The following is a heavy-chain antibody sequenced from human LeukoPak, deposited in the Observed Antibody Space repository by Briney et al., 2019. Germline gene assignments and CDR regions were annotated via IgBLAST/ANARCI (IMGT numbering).Heavy chain of an antibody. D-gene: IGHD2-15*01. V-gene: IGHV4-34*01. CDR1: GGSFSGYY. CDR3: ARGEEHCSGGSCYATYYFDY. Sequence: SETLSLACAVYGGSFSGYYWSWIRQPPGKGLEWIGEINHSGSTNYNPSLKSRVTISVDTSKNQFSLKLSSVTAADTAVYYCARGEEHCSGGSCYATYYFDYWGQGTLVTVSS. CDR2: INHSGST. J-gene: IGHJ4*02.